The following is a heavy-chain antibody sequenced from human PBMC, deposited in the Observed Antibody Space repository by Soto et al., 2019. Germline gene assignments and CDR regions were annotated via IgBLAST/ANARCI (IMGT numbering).Heavy chain of an antibody. CDR3: ARGRNGMDV. Sequence: QVQLVQSGAEVQKPGASVKASCKASGDTFTNYDINWVRQATGQGLEWMGRMNPNSGNTCYAQKFQGRVTMTRNTSITTAYMELSSLRAEDTAVYYCARGRNGMDVWGQGSTVTVSS. V-gene: IGHV1-8*01. J-gene: IGHJ6*02. CDR2: MNPNSGNT. CDR1: GDTFTNYD.